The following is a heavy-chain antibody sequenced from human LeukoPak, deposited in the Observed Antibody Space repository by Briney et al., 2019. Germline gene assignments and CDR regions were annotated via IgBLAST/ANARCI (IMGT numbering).Heavy chain of an antibody. CDR2: ISYDGSNK. Sequence: GGSLRLSCAASGFTFSSYAMHWVRQAPGKGLEWVAVISYDGSNKYYAASVKGRFTISRDNSKNTLSLQMNSLRAEDTAVYYCARDLTTTSLSGMDVWGQGTTVTVSS. CDR3: ARDLTTTSLSGMDV. D-gene: IGHD1-14*01. CDR1: GFTFSSYA. J-gene: IGHJ6*02. V-gene: IGHV3-30-3*01.